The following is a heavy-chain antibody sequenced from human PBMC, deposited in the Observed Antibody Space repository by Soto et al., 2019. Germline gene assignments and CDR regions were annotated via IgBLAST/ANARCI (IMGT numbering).Heavy chain of an antibody. CDR3: AKAGYAILTVEFYGMDV. J-gene: IGHJ6*02. CDR2: ISVSGGST. CDR1: GFTFSSYS. Sequence: PGGSLRLSCAASGFTFSSYSMRWVRQAPGKGLECGSAISVSGGSTYYADSVKGRFTSSRDNSKNTLYLQRNRLRPEDTAVYYCAKAGYAILTVEFYGMDVCGQGPTFILSS. D-gene: IGHD3-9*01. V-gene: IGHV3-23*01.